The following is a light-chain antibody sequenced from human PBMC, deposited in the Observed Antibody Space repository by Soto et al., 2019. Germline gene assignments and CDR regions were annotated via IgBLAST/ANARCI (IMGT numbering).Light chain of an antibody. CDR2: AAS. CDR3: QQYYSFPWT. CDR1: QGISSY. V-gene: IGKV1-8*01. Sequence: AVRMTQSPSSFSASTGDRVTITCRASQGISSYLAWYQQKPGKAPNLLIYAASTLQSGGPSRFSGSGSGTDFTLTISCLQSEDFATYYCQQYYSFPWTFGQGTKVEIK. J-gene: IGKJ1*01.